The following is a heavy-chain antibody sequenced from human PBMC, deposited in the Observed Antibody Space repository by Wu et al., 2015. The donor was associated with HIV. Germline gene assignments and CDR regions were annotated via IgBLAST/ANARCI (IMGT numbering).Heavy chain of an antibody. J-gene: IGHJ4*02. D-gene: IGHD3-9*01. Sequence: QVQLVQSGAEVKKPGASVKVSCKASGYTFTSYGISWVRQAPGQGLKWMGWISAYNGNTNYAQKLQGRVTMTTDTSTSTAYMELRSLRSDDTAVYYCARDIRDFDWSYYLIDYWGQGTLVTVSS. CDR2: ISAYNGNT. CDR1: GYTFTSYG. V-gene: IGHV1-18*01. CDR3: ARDIRDFDWSYYLIDY.